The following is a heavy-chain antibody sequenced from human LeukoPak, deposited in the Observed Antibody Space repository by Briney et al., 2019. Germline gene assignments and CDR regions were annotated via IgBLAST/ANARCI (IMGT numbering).Heavy chain of an antibody. CDR3: AKGSGSYSGGHLDY. J-gene: IGHJ4*02. D-gene: IGHD1-26*01. CDR2: ISWDGGST. Sequence: GGSLRLSCAASGFTFDDYAMHWVRQAPGKGLEWVSLISWDGGSTYYADSVKGRFTISRDNSKNSLYLQMNSLRAEDTALYYCAKGSGSYSGGHLDYWGQGTLVTVSS. CDR1: GFTFDDYA. V-gene: IGHV3-43D*03.